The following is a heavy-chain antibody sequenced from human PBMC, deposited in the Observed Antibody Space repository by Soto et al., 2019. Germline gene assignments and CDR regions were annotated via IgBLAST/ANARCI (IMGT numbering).Heavy chain of an antibody. J-gene: IGHJ4*02. CDR3: ALDYGDYVIDY. CDR2: MYSGGRT. Sequence: GSLRLSCAASGFSVSGNYMSWVRQAPGKGLEWVSVMYSGGRTNYVDSVKGRFTISRDNSKNTLYLQMNSLRAEGTAVYYCALDYGDYVIDYWGQGTLVTVSS. CDR1: GFSVSGNY. V-gene: IGHV3-53*01. D-gene: IGHD4-17*01.